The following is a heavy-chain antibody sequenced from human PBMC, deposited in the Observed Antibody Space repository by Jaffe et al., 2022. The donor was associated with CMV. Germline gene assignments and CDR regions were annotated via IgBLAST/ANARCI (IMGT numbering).Heavy chain of an antibody. CDR2: ISWDGGST. CDR1: GFTFDDYT. J-gene: IGHJ4*02. CDR3: AKEWLQFSYYFDY. Sequence: EVQLVESGGVVVQPGGSLRLSCAASGFTFDDYTMHWVRQAPGKGLEWVSLISWDGGSTYYADSVKGRFTISRDNSKNSLYLQMNSLRTEDTALYYCAKEWLQFSYYFDYWGQGTLVTVSS. V-gene: IGHV3-43*01. D-gene: IGHD5-12*01.